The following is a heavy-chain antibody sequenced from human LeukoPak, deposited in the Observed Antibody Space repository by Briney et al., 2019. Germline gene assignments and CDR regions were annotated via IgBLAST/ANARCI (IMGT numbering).Heavy chain of an antibody. CDR3: AILPTAVVVAATQGSFDY. Sequence: ASVKVSCKASGGTFSSYAISWVRQAPGQGLEWMGGIIPIFGTANYAQKFQGRVTITADESTSTAYMELSSLRSEDTAVYYCAILPTAVVVAATQGSFDYWGQGTLVTVSS. J-gene: IGHJ4*02. D-gene: IGHD2-15*01. V-gene: IGHV1-69*13. CDR2: IIPIFGTA. CDR1: GGTFSSYA.